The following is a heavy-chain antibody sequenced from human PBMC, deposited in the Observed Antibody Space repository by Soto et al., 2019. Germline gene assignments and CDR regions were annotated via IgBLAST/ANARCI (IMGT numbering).Heavy chain of an antibody. CDR1: GGSISSGDYY. CDR3: AREWGSCGGDCPNWFDP. Sequence: SETLSLTCTVSGGSISSGDYYWSWIRQPPGKGLEWIGYIYYSGSTYYNPSLKSRVTISVDTSKNQFSLKLSSVTAADTAVYYCAREWGSCGGDCPNWFDPWGQGTLVTVSS. J-gene: IGHJ5*02. V-gene: IGHV4-30-4*01. CDR2: IYYSGST. D-gene: IGHD2-21*02.